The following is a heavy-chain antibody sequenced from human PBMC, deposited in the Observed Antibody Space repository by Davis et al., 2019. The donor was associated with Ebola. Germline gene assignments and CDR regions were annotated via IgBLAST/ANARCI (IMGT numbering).Heavy chain of an antibody. V-gene: IGHV3-21*01. CDR1: GFTFSSYS. Sequence: GESLKISCAASGFTFSSYSMNWVRQAPGKGLEWVSSISSSSSYIYYADSVKGRFTISRDNAKNSLYLQMNSLRAEDTAVYYCARGSIAARPGYYYGMDVWGQGTTVTVSS. CDR3: ARGSIAARPGYYYGMDV. D-gene: IGHD6-6*01. CDR2: ISSSSSYI. J-gene: IGHJ6*02.